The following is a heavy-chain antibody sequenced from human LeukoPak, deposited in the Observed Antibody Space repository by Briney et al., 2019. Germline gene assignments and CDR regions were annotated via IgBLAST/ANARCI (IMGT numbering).Heavy chain of an antibody. Sequence: GGSLRLSCAASGFTFRNYDMHWVRQAPGKGLEWVAFIWSDGSNKYDADSVKGRFTISRDNSKNTLYLQMNSLRAEDTAVYYCARAFSTTAFDSWGQGTLVTVSS. D-gene: IGHD4-17*01. CDR1: GFTFRNYD. CDR2: IWSDGSNK. CDR3: ARAFSTTAFDS. J-gene: IGHJ4*02. V-gene: IGHV3-30*02.